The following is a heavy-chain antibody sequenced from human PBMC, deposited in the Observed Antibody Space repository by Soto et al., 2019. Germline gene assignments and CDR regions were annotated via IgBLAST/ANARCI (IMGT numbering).Heavy chain of an antibody. V-gene: IGHV4-34*01. Sequence: SESLSLTCAVYGGSFSGYYWGWIRQPPGKGLEWIGEINHSGSTNYNPSLKSRVTISVDTSKNQFSLKLSSVTAADTAVYYCARRPWMATTYFDYWGQGTLVTVSS. D-gene: IGHD5-12*01. CDR1: GGSFSGYY. J-gene: IGHJ4*02. CDR3: ARRPWMATTYFDY. CDR2: INHSGST.